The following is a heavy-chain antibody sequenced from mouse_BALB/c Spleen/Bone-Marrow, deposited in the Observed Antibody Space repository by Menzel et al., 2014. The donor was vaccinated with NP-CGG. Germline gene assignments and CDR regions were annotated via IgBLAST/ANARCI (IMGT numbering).Heavy chain of an antibody. J-gene: IGHJ3*01. CDR3: ARGDWAWFVY. CDR1: GFDFSRYW. Sequence: EVQLQQSGGGLVQPGGPLKLSCAASGFDFSRYWMSWVRQAPGKGLEWIGEINPDSSTINYTPSLKDKFIISRDNAKNTLYLQMSKVGSEDTALYYCARGDWAWFVYWGQGTLVTVSA. CDR2: INPDSSTI. V-gene: IGHV4-1*02. D-gene: IGHD4-1*01.